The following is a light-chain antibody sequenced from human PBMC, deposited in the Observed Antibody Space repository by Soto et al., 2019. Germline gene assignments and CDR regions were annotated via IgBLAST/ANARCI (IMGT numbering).Light chain of an antibody. V-gene: IGKV1-39*01. J-gene: IGKJ1*01. Sequence: IQMTQSPSSLSASVGDRVTITCRASQSISSYLNWYQQKPGKAPKLLIYAASSLQSGVPSRFSGSGSGTDFTLTISSLQPEDFATYYCQQSYSTPSVAFGQGTKVEIK. CDR2: AAS. CDR1: QSISSY. CDR3: QQSYSTPSVA.